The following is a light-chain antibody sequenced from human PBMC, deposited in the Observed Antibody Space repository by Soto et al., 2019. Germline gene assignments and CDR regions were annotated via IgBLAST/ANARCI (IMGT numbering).Light chain of an antibody. CDR1: QSITNNY. CDR3: QQYGSSGT. V-gene: IGKV3-20*01. J-gene: IGKJ1*01. Sequence: EIVFAQSPRTLSLCPRERDTLXFRASQSITNNYLAWYQQKPGQAPRLLIYGASNRATGIPDRFSGSGSGTDFTLTISRLEPEDFAVYYCQQYGSSGTFGQGTKVDIK. CDR2: GAS.